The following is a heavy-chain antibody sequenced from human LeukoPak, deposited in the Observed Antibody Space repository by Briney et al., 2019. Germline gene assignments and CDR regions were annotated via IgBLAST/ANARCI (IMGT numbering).Heavy chain of an antibody. CDR2: ITSSGNSI. Sequence: GGSLRLSCAASGFTFSSYEMNWVRQAPGKGLEWISYITSSGNSIYYADSLKGRFTISRDNAKNSLYLQMYSLRAEDTAVYYCARVRIVAAGGAFDIWGQGTMVTVSS. CDR1: GFTFSSYE. V-gene: IGHV3-48*03. J-gene: IGHJ3*02. D-gene: IGHD6-13*01. CDR3: ARVRIVAAGGAFDI.